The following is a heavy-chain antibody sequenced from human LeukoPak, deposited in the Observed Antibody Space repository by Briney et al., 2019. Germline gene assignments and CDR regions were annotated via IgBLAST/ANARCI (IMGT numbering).Heavy chain of an antibody. V-gene: IGHV4-4*07. Sequence: SETLSLTCTVSGGSISSYYWSWIRQPAGKGLEWIGRIYTSGSTNYNPSLKSRVTMSVDTSKNQFSLKLSSVTAADTAVYYCARAIPSANRGSRKGVPLSFDYWGQGTLVTVSS. CDR3: ARAIPSANRGSRKGVPLSFDY. D-gene: IGHD7-27*01. CDR1: GGSISSYY. CDR2: IYTSGST. J-gene: IGHJ4*02.